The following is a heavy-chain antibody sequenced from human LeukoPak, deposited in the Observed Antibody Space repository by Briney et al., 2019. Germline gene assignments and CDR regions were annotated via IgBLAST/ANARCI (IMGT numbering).Heavy chain of an antibody. CDR1: GFTFSSYG. CDR3: AKDLGYDYVWGEGNFYDY. D-gene: IGHD3-16*01. CDR2: ISGSGGST. Sequence: PGRSLRLSCAASGFTFSSYGMHWVRQAPGKGLEWVSAISGSGGSTDYADSVKGRFTISRDNSKNTLYLQMNSPRAEDTAVYCCAKDLGYDYVWGEGNFYDYWGQGTLVTVSS. V-gene: IGHV3-23*01. J-gene: IGHJ4*02.